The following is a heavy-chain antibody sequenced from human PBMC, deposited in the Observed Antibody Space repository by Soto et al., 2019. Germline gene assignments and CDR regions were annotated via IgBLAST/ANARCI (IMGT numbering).Heavy chain of an antibody. V-gene: IGHV4-59*01. CDR3: ARDLWGYCGTDCYPLDV. D-gene: IGHD2-21*02. CDR2: MYNTGST. CDR1: GGSISRYY. J-gene: IGHJ6*02. Sequence: QVQLQESGPGLVKPSETLSLTCTVSGGSISRYYWSWIRQPPGKGLEWIGYMYNTGSTVYNPPFKRRVTISDDTSKNQFSLKLNSVTAADTAVYYCARDLWGYCGTDCYPLDVWGQGTTVTVSS.